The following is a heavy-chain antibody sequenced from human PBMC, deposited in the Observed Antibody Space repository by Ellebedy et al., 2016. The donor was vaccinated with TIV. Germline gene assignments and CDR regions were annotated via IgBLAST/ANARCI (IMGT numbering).Heavy chain of an antibody. CDR2: IYSGGST. CDR3: ARRPNYYGMDV. V-gene: IGHV3-53*01. CDR1: GFTFSSYG. D-gene: IGHD6-6*01. Sequence: GESLKISCAASGFTFSSYGMHWVRQAPGKGLEWVSVIYSGGSTYYADSVKGRFTISRDNSKNTLYLQMNSLRAEDTAVYYCARRPNYYGMDVWGQGTTVTVSS. J-gene: IGHJ6*02.